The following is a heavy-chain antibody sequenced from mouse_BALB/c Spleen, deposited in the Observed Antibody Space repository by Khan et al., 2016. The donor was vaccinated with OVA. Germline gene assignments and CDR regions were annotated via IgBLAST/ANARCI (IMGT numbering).Heavy chain of an antibody. V-gene: IGHV1S132*01. CDR1: GYTFTSYW. CDR3: ARGYFGNYEVAY. CDR2: IFPGTGTT. Sequence: QVQLKQSGAELVKPGASVKLSCKTSGYTFTSYWIQWVKQRPGQGLGWIGEIFPGTGTTYYNENFKGKATLTIDTSSSTAYMQLSSLTSEDSAVYCCARGYFGNYEVAYWGQGTLVTVSA. D-gene: IGHD2-1*01. J-gene: IGHJ3*01.